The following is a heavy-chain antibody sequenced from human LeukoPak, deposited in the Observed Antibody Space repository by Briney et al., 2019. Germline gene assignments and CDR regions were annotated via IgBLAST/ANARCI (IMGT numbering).Heavy chain of an antibody. CDR3: AKDILRWSFDF. D-gene: IGHD4-23*01. V-gene: IGHV3-23*01. J-gene: IGHJ4*02. Sequence: GGSLRLSCAASGFTFSRNAMAWVRQAPGKGVEWVAGIGSDHNTHYAESVSGRFTLSRDISKNTVSLQMSSLRAEDTAVYYCAKDILRWSFDFWGQGILVTVSS. CDR1: GFTFSRNA. CDR2: IGSDHNT.